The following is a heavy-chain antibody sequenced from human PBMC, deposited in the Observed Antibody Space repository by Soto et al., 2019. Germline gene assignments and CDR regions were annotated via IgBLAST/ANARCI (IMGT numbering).Heavy chain of an antibody. D-gene: IGHD2-21*02. J-gene: IGHJ4*02. CDR1: GFTFSPYT. CDR3: ARGGGFCGADCYKGGIDY. V-gene: IGHV3-30-3*01. Sequence: GGSLRLSCAASGFTFSPYTMHWVRQTPGKGLEWVAVISYDGSDKNYADSVRGRFTISRGNSKNTLFLQMNSLRAEDTALYYCARGGGFCGADCYKGGIDYWGQGALVTVSS. CDR2: ISYDGSDK.